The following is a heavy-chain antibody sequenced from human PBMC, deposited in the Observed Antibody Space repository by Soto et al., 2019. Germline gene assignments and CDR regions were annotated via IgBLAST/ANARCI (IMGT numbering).Heavy chain of an antibody. V-gene: IGHV4-30-2*01. CDR3: ARTPDI. CDR1: GGSISRGGYS. J-gene: IGHJ3*02. CDR2: IYHSGST. Sequence: QLQLQESGSGLVKPSQTLSLTCAVSGGSISRGGYSWSRIRQPPGKCLELIGYIYHSGSTYYTPSLKSRVTIAVDRTTNQFSLKLSSVTAADTAVYYCARTPDIWGQGTMVTISS.